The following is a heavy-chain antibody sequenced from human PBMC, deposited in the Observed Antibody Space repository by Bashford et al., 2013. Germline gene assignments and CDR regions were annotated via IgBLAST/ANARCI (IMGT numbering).Heavy chain of an antibody. CDR3: ARSANPYYDFWSGLSGGMDV. Sequence: GSLRLSCAASGFTFSSYAMSWVRQAPGKGLEWVSAISGSGGSTYYADSVKGRFTISRDNSKNTLYLQMNSLRAEDTAVYYCARSANPYYDFWSGLSGGMDVWGQGTTVTVSS. J-gene: IGHJ6*02. V-gene: IGHV3-23*01. CDR2: ISGSGGST. CDR1: GFTFSSYA. D-gene: IGHD3-3*01.